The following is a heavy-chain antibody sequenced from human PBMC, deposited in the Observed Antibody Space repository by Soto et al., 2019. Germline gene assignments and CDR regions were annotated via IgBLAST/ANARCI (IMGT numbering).Heavy chain of an antibody. CDR1: GFTFSSYA. V-gene: IGHV3-30-3*01. J-gene: IGHJ4*02. Sequence: GGSLRLSCAASGFTFSSYAMHWVRQAPGKGLEWVAVISYDGSNKYYADSVKGRFTISRDNSKNTLYLQMNSLRAEDTAVYYCASGMGYYDFWSFDYWGQGTLVTVSS. CDR3: ASGMGYYDFWSFDY. CDR2: ISYDGSNK. D-gene: IGHD3-3*01.